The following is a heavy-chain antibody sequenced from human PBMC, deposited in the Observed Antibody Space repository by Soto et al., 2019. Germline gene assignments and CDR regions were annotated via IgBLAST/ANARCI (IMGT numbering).Heavy chain of an antibody. CDR3: ARGGEDTDDAFDI. CDR2: INHSGST. V-gene: IGHV4-34*01. Sequence: SETLSLTCAVYGGSFSGYYWSWIRQPPGKGLEWIGEINHSGSTNYNPSLKSRVTISVDTSKNQFSLKLSSVTAADTAVYYCARGGEDTDDAFDIWGQGTMVTV. J-gene: IGHJ3*02. CDR1: GGSFSGYY.